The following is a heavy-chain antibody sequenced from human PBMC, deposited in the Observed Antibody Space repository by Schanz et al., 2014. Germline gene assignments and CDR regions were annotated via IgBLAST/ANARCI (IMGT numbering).Heavy chain of an antibody. J-gene: IGHJ4*02. D-gene: IGHD3-9*01. CDR2: ISAYNGNT. Sequence: QVQLVQSGAEVKKPGASVKVSCKASGYTFTSYGISWVRQAPGQGLEWMGWISAYNGNTKYPQKLQGRVTMTTDTATSAANMELRSRRSDDTAVYCGARDAADFYDILTEEDYWGQGTLVTVSS. CDR1: GYTFTSYG. V-gene: IGHV1-18*01. CDR3: ARDAADFYDILTEEDY.